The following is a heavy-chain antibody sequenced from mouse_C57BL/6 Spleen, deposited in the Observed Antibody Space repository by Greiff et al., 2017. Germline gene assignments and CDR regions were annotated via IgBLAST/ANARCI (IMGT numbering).Heavy chain of an antibody. V-gene: IGHV1-64*01. J-gene: IGHJ1*03. CDR2: IHPNSGST. D-gene: IGHD2-2*01. Sequence: QVQLQQPGAELVKPGASVKLSCKASGYTFTSYWMHWVKQRPGQGLEWIGMIHPNSGSTNYNEKFKSKATLTVDKSSSTAYMQLSSLTSEDSAVYYCARGIYYGYGPTFWYFDVWGTGTTVTVSS. CDR1: GYTFTSYW. CDR3: ARGIYYGYGPTFWYFDV.